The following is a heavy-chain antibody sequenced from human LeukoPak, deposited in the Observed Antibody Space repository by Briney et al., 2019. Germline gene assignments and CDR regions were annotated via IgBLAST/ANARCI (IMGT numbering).Heavy chain of an antibody. CDR1: GGSISSYY. J-gene: IGHJ4*02. Sequence: PSETLSLTCTVSGGSISSYYWSWIRQPPGKGLEWIGYIYYSGSTNYNPSLKSRVTISVDTSKNQFSLKLSSVTAVDTAVYYCARGRTIFGVVKLCGEFDYWGQGTLVTVSS. V-gene: IGHV4-59*01. D-gene: IGHD3-3*01. CDR3: ARGRTIFGVVKLCGEFDY. CDR2: IYYSGST.